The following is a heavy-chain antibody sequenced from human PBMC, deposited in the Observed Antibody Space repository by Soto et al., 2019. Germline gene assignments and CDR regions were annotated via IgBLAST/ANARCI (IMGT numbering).Heavy chain of an antibody. CDR1: GFTFSDYK. CDR3: ARDAYCRSPNCYVYYYYGMDV. CDR2: ISSSGSTI. D-gene: IGHD2-2*01. J-gene: IGHJ6*02. V-gene: IGHV3-48*03. Sequence: GSLRLSCAVSGFTFSDYKMNWVRQPPGKGLEWVSDISSSGSTISYADSVKGRFTISRDNAQKSLYLQMNSLRADDTAVYYCARDAYCRSPNCYVYYYYGMDVWGQGTTVTVSS.